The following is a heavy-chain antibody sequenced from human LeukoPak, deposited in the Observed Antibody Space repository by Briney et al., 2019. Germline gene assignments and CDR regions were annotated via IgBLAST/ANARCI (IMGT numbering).Heavy chain of an antibody. D-gene: IGHD3-22*01. CDR3: ARGGLYYYDSSGSLQYFQH. CDR2: INHSGST. CDR1: GGSFSGYY. J-gene: IGHJ1*01. V-gene: IGHV4-34*01. Sequence: PSETLSLTCAVYGGSFSGYYWSWIRQPPGKGLEWIGEINHSGSTNYNPSLKSRVTISVDTSKNQFSLKLSSVTAADTAVYYCARGGLYYYDSSGSLQYFQHWGQGTLVTVSS.